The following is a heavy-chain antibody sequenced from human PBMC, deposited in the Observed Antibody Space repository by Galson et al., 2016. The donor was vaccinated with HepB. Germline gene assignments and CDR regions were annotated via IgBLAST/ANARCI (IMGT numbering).Heavy chain of an antibody. V-gene: IGHV3-33*06. Sequence: SLRLSCAVSGFTFSSYGMHWVRQAPGKGLDWVAVIWYDGSNKYYADSVKGRFTISRDNSKNTLYLQMNSLRAEDTAVYYCAKIGSEYGMDVWGKGTTVTVSS. CDR3: AKIGSEYGMDV. D-gene: IGHD3-10*01. CDR2: IWYDGSNK. CDR1: GFTFSSYG. J-gene: IGHJ6*04.